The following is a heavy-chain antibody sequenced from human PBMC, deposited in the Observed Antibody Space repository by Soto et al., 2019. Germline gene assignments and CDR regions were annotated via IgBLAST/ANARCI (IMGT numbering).Heavy chain of an antibody. CDR1: GGSINNYY. CDR3: ARGRIVVVPAAKHNWFDP. J-gene: IGHJ5*02. D-gene: IGHD2-2*01. V-gene: IGHV4-59*12. CDR2: VYYTGTT. Sequence: SETLSLTCTVSGGSINNYYWTWIRQPPGMGLEWIGYVYYTGTTSYNPSLKSRVTISIDGSKNQFSLKLSSVTAADTAVYYCARGRIVVVPAAKHNWFDPWGQGTLVTV.